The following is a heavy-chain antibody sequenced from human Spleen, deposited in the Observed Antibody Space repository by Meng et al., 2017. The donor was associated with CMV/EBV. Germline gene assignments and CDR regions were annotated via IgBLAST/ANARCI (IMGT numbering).Heavy chain of an antibody. CDR3: ARGYYGSGGH. Sequence: GSLRLSCTVSGGSISSYYWSWIRQPPGKGLEWIGYIYYSGSTNYNPSLKSRVTISVDTSKNQFSLKLSSVTAADTAVYYCARGYYGSGGHWGQGTLVTVSS. CDR2: IYYSGST. V-gene: IGHV4-59*01. D-gene: IGHD3-10*01. J-gene: IGHJ4*02. CDR1: GGSISSYY.